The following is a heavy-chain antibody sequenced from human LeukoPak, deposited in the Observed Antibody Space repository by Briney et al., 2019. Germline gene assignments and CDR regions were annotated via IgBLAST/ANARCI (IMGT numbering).Heavy chain of an antibody. Sequence: SETLSLTCAVYGGSFSGYYWSWIRQPPGRGLAWIGEVDHSGSANYNPSLKSRVTISVETSKNQFPLKLNSVTAADTAVYYCARRGPPYYYYYMDVWGKGTTVTISS. CDR1: GGSFSGYY. J-gene: IGHJ6*03. CDR2: VDHSGSA. CDR3: ARRGPPYYYYYMDV. V-gene: IGHV4-34*01. D-gene: IGHD5-12*01.